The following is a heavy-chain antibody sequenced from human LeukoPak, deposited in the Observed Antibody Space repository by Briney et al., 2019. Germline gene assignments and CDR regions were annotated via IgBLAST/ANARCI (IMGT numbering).Heavy chain of an antibody. V-gene: IGHV3-30*04. J-gene: IGHJ6*03. D-gene: IGHD3-3*01. CDR2: TSYDGRIK. Sequence: GGSLRLSCAASGFTFSNYAMHWVRQAPGKGLEWVAVTSYDGRIKYNADSVKGRFTISRDNSKNTLYLQMNSLRAEDTAVYYCARDTRITIFGVVIWYYYMDVWGKGTTVTVSS. CDR1: GFTFSNYA. CDR3: ARDTRITIFGVVIWYYYMDV.